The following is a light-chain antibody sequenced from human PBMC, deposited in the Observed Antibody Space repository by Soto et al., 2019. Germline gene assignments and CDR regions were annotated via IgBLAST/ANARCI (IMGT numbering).Light chain of an antibody. CDR2: GAS. CDR1: QSVSSN. CDR3: QQYNNWTRT. Sequence: EIVMTQSPATLPVSPGERATLSCRASQSVSSNLAWYQQKPGQAPRLLIYGASTRATGIPARFSGSGSGTEFTLTISSLQSEDFAVYYCQQYNNWTRTFGQGTKV. J-gene: IGKJ1*01. V-gene: IGKV3-15*01.